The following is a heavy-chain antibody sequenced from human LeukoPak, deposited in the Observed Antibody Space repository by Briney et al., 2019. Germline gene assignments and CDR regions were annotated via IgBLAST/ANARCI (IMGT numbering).Heavy chain of an antibody. CDR2: INSDGGST. J-gene: IGHJ4*02. CDR1: GFSFNSYW. Sequence: GGSLRLSCAASGFSFNSYWMHWVRQAPGKGLVWVSRINSDGGSTSYADSVKGRFTISRDNAKNTLYLQMNSLRAEDTAVYYCARDTYTSGWYDYWGQGTLVTVSS. V-gene: IGHV3-74*01. D-gene: IGHD6-19*01. CDR3: ARDTYTSGWYDY.